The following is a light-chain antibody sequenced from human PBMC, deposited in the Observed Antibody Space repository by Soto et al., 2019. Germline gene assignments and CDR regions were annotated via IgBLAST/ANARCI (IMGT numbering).Light chain of an antibody. CDR3: SSYTGNNVV. Sequence: QSALTQPPSASGSPGQSVTISCTGTSSDVGGYNYVSWYQQHPGKAPKLMFYEVSKRPSGVPDRFSGSKSGNTASLTVSVLQAEDEADYYSSSYTGNNVVFGGGTKLTVL. CDR1: SSDVGGYNY. V-gene: IGLV2-8*01. J-gene: IGLJ2*01. CDR2: EVS.